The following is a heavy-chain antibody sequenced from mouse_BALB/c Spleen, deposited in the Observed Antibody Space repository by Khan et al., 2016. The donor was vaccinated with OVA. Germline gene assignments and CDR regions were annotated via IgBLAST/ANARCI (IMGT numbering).Heavy chain of an antibody. CDR2: ISYSGST. CDR3: AKRYAMDY. Sequence: EVQLQESGPGLVKPSQSLSLTCTVTGYSITSDYAWNWIRQFPGNKLEWMGYISYSGSTSYNQSLKSRISITRDTSKNQFFLQLNSVTTEDTATXYCAKRYAMDYWGQGTSVTVSS. V-gene: IGHV3-2*02. J-gene: IGHJ4*01. CDR1: GYSITSDYA.